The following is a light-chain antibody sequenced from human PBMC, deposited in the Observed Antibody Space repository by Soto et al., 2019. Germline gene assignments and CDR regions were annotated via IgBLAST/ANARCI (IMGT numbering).Light chain of an antibody. CDR3: QQRSNWPPD. CDR2: DVS. V-gene: IGKV3-11*01. CDR1: QGVTTN. Sequence: EIVMTQSPATLSVSPGERATLSCRAGQGVTTNFAWYQQKSGQSPRLLIYDVSTRATGVPARFSGTGSGTDFTLTISSLEPEDFAVYYCQQRSNWPPDFGQGTRLEIK. J-gene: IGKJ5*01.